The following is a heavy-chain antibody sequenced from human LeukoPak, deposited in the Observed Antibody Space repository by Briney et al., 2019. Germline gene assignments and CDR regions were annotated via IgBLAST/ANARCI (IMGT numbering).Heavy chain of an antibody. D-gene: IGHD7-27*01. Sequence: SETLSLTCTVSGGSISSGSYYWSWIRQPAGKGLEWIGRIYTSGSTDYNPSLKSRVTISVDTSKNQFSLKLSSVTAADTAVYYCVRGSWGSDFDYWGQGTLVTVSS. CDR2: IYTSGST. CDR3: VRGSWGSDFDY. V-gene: IGHV4-61*02. CDR1: GGSISSGSYY. J-gene: IGHJ4*02.